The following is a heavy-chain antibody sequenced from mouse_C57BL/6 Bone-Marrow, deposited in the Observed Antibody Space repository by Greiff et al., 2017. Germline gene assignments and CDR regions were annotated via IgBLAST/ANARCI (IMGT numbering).Heavy chain of an antibody. D-gene: IGHD2-3*01. J-gene: IGHJ3*01. V-gene: IGHV1-82*01. CDR1: GYAFSSSW. CDR3: AKEGAYDGYYGWFAY. CDR2: IYPGDGDT. Sequence: VQLQQSGPELVKPGASVKISCKASGYAFSSSWMNWVKQRPGKGLEWIGRIYPGDGDTNYNGKFKGKATLTADKSSSTAYMQLSSLTSEDSAVYFCAKEGAYDGYYGWFAYWGQGTLVTVSA.